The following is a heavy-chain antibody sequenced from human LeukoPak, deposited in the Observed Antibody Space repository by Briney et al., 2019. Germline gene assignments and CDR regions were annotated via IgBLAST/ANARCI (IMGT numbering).Heavy chain of an antibody. V-gene: IGHV4-59*01. Sequence: PSETLSLTCVVYGGSFSGYYWSWILQPPGKGLEWFGYIYYSGSTNYNPSLKSRVTISVDTSKNQFSLKLSSVTAADTAVYYCARPRRDYGEHYMDVWGKGTTVTISS. CDR3: ARPRRDYGEHYMDV. D-gene: IGHD4-17*01. CDR2: IYYSGST. CDR1: GGSFSGYY. J-gene: IGHJ6*03.